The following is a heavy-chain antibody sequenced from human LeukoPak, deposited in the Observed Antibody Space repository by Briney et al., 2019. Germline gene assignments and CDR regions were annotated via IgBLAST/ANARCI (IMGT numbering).Heavy chain of an antibody. D-gene: IGHD3-22*01. Sequence: GSSVKVSCKASGGTFSSYAISWVRQAPGQGLEWTGGIIPIFGTANYAQKFQGRVTITADESTSTAYMELSSLRSEDTAVYYCARAHYYDSSGYADYWGQGTLVTVSS. CDR1: GGTFSSYA. V-gene: IGHV1-69*01. J-gene: IGHJ4*02. CDR2: IIPIFGTA. CDR3: ARAHYYDSSGYADY.